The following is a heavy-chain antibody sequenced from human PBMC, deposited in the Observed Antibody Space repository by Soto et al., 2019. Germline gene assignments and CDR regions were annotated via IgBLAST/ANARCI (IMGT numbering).Heavy chain of an antibody. D-gene: IGHD1-26*01. CDR3: VKNRGSGSYTNWNFDV. J-gene: IGHJ2*01. CDR2: INGGGDYT. Sequence: EVQVLESGGGLVQPGGSLRLSCAASGFTFSNYAMSWVRQAPGKGLEWVSTINGGGDYTHYTDSVKGRFTISRDNSRNTLFLQMNGLRAEDTAVYYCVKNRGSGSYTNWNFDVWGRGTLVTVSS. CDR1: GFTFSNYA. V-gene: IGHV3-23*01.